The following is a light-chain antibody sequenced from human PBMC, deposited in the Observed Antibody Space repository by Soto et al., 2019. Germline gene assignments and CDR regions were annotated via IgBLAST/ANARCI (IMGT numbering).Light chain of an antibody. J-gene: IGLJ2*01. CDR2: EVS. V-gene: IGLV2-14*01. CDR1: SSDVGAYKY. Sequence: QSALTQPASVSGSPGQSITISCTGTSSDVGAYKYVSWYQQHPGKAPKLMIYEVSNRPSGVANRFSGSKSDNTASLTISGLQAEDEADYYCSSYTSTSTLVFGGGTKLTVL. CDR3: SSYTSTSTLV.